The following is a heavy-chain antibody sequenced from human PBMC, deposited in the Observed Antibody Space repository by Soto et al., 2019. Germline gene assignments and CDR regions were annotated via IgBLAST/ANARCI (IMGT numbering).Heavy chain of an antibody. CDR2: IWHDGSKE. CDR3: ARDIDTSSYYSYFDS. CDR1: GFTFSRYG. Sequence: QVQVVESGGGVVQPGTSLRLSCGASGFTFSRYGMLWVRQAPGKGLEWVGEIWHDGSKEYYADSVKGRFTISRDNSKNIVYLQMNSLRAEDTAVYYCARDIDTSSYYSYFDSWGQGTLVTVSS. V-gene: IGHV3-33*01. D-gene: IGHD3-22*01. J-gene: IGHJ4*02.